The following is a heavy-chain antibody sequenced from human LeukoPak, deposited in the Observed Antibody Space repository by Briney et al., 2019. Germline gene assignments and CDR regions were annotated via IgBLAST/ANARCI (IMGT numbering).Heavy chain of an antibody. J-gene: IGHJ4*02. Sequence: GRSLRLSCAASGFTFSSYGMHWVRQAPGKGLEWVAVISYDGSNKYYADSVKGRFTIYRDNSKNTLYLQMNSLRAEDTAVYYCAKDLGIGGYWGQGTLVTVSS. CDR2: ISYDGSNK. V-gene: IGHV3-30*18. D-gene: IGHD2-15*01. CDR1: GFTFSSYG. CDR3: AKDLGIGGY.